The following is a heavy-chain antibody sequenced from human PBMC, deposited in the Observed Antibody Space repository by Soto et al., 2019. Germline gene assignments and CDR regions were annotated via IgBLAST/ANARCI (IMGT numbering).Heavy chain of an antibody. J-gene: IGHJ6*02. Sequence: EVQLVESGGGLVQPGGSLRLSCAASGFTFSSYEMNWVRQAPGKGLEWVSYISSSGSTIYYADSVKGRFTISRDNAKNSLYLQMNSLRAEDTAVYYCAGASIFGVVIAHYYGMDVWGQGTTVTVSS. V-gene: IGHV3-48*03. D-gene: IGHD3-3*01. CDR3: AGASIFGVVIAHYYGMDV. CDR1: GFTFSSYE. CDR2: ISSSGSTI.